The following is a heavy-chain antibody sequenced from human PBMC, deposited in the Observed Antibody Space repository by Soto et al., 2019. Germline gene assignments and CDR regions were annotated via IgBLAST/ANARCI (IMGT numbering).Heavy chain of an antibody. D-gene: IGHD2-2*02. Sequence: GGSLRLSCAASGFTFSSYGMHWVRQAPGKGLEWVAVIWYDGSNKYYADSVKGRFTISRDNSKNTLYLQMNSLRAEDTAVYYCXRHRGIVVVPAAIYYYYGRDVWGQGTTDTVSS. CDR2: IWYDGSNK. J-gene: IGHJ6*02. CDR3: XRHRGIVVVPAAIYYYYGRDV. CDR1: GFTFSSYG. V-gene: IGHV3-33*01.